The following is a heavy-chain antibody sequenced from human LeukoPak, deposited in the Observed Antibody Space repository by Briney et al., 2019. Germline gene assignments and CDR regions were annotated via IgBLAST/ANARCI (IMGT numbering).Heavy chain of an antibody. Sequence: ASVKVSCKASGYTFTSYGISWVRQAPGQGLEWMGWISAYNGNTNYAQKLQGRVTMTTDTSTSTAYMELRSLRSEDTAVYYCARDSAWYSSSYVFDYWGQGTLVTVSS. CDR2: ISAYNGNT. CDR1: GYTFTSYG. V-gene: IGHV1-18*01. J-gene: IGHJ4*02. CDR3: ARDSAWYSSSYVFDY. D-gene: IGHD6-13*01.